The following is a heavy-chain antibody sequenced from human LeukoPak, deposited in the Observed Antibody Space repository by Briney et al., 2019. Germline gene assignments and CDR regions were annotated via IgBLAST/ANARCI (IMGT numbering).Heavy chain of an antibody. D-gene: IGHD3/OR15-3a*01. CDR1: GFTFSSYS. CDR2: ISSAGNTI. Sequence: PGGSLRLSCAASGFTFSSYSMNWVRQAPGKGLEWVAIISSAGNTIYYSDSVQGRFTISRDNSRNTLYLEMNSLRAEDTAVYYCARDNNFWTFDYWGQGTLVTVSS. CDR3: ARDNNFWTFDY. J-gene: IGHJ4*02. V-gene: IGHV3-30*03.